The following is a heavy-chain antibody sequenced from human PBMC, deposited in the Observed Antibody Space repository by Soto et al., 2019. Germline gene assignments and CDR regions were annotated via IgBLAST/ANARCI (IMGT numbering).Heavy chain of an antibody. J-gene: IGHJ4*02. CDR2: MNPNSGNT. V-gene: IGHV1-8*01. D-gene: IGHD3-10*01. CDR3: LITMVRIVMGYFDS. Sequence: ASVKVSCKASGYTFTSYDINWVRQATGQGLEWMGWMNPNSGNTGYAQKFQGRVTMTRNTSISTAYMELSSLRSEDTAVYYCLITMVRIVMGYFDSWGQGTLVTVSS. CDR1: GYTFTSYD.